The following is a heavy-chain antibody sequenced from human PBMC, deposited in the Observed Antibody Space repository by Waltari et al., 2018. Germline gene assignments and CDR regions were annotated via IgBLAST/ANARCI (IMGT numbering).Heavy chain of an antibody. CDR2: ISWNSNNI. Sequence: VQLVESGGGLVQPGKTLRLPCVASGFIFEESAMPWVRQVPGKGLEWLSGISWNSNNIVYADSVKVRFTISRDNAENSLYLLMNNLRSDDTALYYCVRDAFGNTIGGVFDYWGQGTLLTVSS. CDR3: VRDAFGNTIGGVFDY. V-gene: IGHV3-9*01. CDR1: GFIFEESA. J-gene: IGHJ4*02. D-gene: IGHD3-3*01.